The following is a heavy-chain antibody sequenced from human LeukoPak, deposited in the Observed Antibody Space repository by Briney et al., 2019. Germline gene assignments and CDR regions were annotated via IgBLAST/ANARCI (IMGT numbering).Heavy chain of an antibody. D-gene: IGHD5-24*01. CDR1: GGSISSYY. J-gene: IGHJ4*02. V-gene: IGHV4-4*07. CDR2: IYTSGST. Sequence: PSETLSLTCTVSGGSISSYYWSWIRQPAGKGLEWIGRIYTSGSTNYNPSLKSRVTMSVDTSKNQFSLKLSSVTAADTAVYYCARAQGRDGYKKRRYYFDYWGQGTLVTVSS. CDR3: ARAQGRDGYKKRRYYFDY.